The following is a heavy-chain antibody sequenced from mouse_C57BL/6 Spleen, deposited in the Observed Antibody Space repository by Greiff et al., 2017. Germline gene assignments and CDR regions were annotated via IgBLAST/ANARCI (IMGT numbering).Heavy chain of an antibody. CDR3: ARAVTDYAMDD. D-gene: IGHD2-1*01. V-gene: IGHV1-82*01. CDR1: GYAFSSSW. J-gene: IGHJ4*01. CDR2: ICPGGGDT. Sequence: QVQLQQSGPGLVKPGASVKISCTASGYAFSSSWMNWVKQRPGKGLEWIGRICPGGGDTNYYGTFKGRATLTADKSSSTAYMQLISLASEDDAVYCCARAVTDYAMDDWGQGTSVTVSS.